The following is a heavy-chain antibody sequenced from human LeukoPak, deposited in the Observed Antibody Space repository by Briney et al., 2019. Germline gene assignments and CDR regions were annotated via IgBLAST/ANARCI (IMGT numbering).Heavy chain of an antibody. CDR2: KYYRGGT. CDR3: ARGRLIVAPGVYYFEN. J-gene: IGHJ4*02. D-gene: IGHD5-12*01. V-gene: IGHV4-59*08. CDR1: GDFSSDYY. Sequence: PSETLSLTCTVSGDFSSDYYWRWIRQPPGKGLEWLGYKYYRGGTNYNPSLERRVTISGDTSKNEFYLRLTSVTAADTAVYYCARGRLIVAPGVYYFENWGQGTLVTVSS.